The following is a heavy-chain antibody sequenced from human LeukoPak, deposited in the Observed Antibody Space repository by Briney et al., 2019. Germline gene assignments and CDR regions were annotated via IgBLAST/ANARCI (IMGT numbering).Heavy chain of an antibody. CDR3: AKVPVFSLTISEVVTDDAFDI. V-gene: IGHV3-48*01. J-gene: IGHJ3*02. CDR2: ISSSSSTI. Sequence: PGGSLRLSCAASGFTFSSYSMNWVRQAPGKGLEWVSYISSSSSTIYYADSVKGRFTISRDNAKNSLYLQMNSLRAEDTAVYYCAKVPVFSLTISEVVTDDAFDIWGQGTIVTVSS. CDR1: GFTFSSYS. D-gene: IGHD3-3*01.